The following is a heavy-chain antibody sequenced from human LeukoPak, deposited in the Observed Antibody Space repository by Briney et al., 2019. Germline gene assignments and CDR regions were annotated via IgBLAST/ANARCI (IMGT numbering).Heavy chain of an antibody. CDR1: GGSFSGYY. CDR3: ARRIVVVVAAPVPNNWFDP. J-gene: IGHJ5*02. V-gene: IGHV4-34*01. D-gene: IGHD2-15*01. CDR2: INHSGST. Sequence: SETLSLTCAVYGGSFSGYYWSWIRQPPGKGLEWIGEINHSGSTNYNPSLKSRVTISVDTSKNQFSLKLSSVTAADTAVYYCARRIVVVVAAPVPNNWFDPWGQGTLVTVSS.